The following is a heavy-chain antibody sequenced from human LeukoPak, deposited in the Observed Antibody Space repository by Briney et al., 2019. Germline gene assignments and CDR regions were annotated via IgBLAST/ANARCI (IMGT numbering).Heavy chain of an antibody. CDR1: GGTFSSYA. V-gene: IGHV1-69*13. Sequence: SVKVSCKASGGTFSSYAISWVRQAPGQGLEWMGGIIPIFGTANYAQKFQGRVTITADESTSTAYMELSSLRSEDTAVYYCARDCAFQFLEWSLLDSWGQGILVTVAT. J-gene: IGHJ4*02. CDR3: ARDCAFQFLEWSLLDS. CDR2: IIPIFGTA. D-gene: IGHD3-3*01.